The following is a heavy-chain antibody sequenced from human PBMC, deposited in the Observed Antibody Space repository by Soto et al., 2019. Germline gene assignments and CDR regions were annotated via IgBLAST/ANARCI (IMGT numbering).Heavy chain of an antibody. J-gene: IGHJ4*02. CDR2: ISYDGGNN. CDR3: AKDIVKYTYGACDY. CDR1: GFTFSSYG. Sequence: PGGSLRLSCAASGFTFSSYGMYWVRQAPGKGLEWVAAISYDGGNNYHADSVKGRFTISRDNSKNTLYLQLNSLRTEDTAVYYCAKDIVKYTYGACDYWGQGVLVTVSS. V-gene: IGHV3-30*18. D-gene: IGHD5-18*01.